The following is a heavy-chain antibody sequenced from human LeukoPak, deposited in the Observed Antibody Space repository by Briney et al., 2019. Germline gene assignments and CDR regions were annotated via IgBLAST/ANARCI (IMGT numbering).Heavy chain of an antibody. CDR1: GGSFSGYY. CDR3: ARGDGITGTQGRLDY. J-gene: IGHJ4*02. V-gene: IGHV4-34*01. Sequence: SETLSLTCAVYGGSFSGYYWSWIRQPPGKGPEWIGEINHSGSTNYNPSLKSRVTISVDTSNNQFSLKLSSVTAADTAVYYCARGDGITGTQGRLDYWGQGTLVTVSS. D-gene: IGHD1-20*01. CDR2: INHSGST.